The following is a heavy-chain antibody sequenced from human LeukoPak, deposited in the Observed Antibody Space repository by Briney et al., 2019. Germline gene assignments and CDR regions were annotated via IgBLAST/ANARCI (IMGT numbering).Heavy chain of an antibody. CDR2: ISHSGSI. Sequence: SETLSLTCAVYGGSSSGYYWSWIRQSPGKGLEWIGEISHSGSINYTPSLKSRVTLSIDTSKDQFSLKLTSVTAADTAVYYCARGMIDARLQDWGQGTLVTVSS. CDR1: GGSSSGYY. V-gene: IGHV4-34*01. CDR3: ARGMIDARLQD. D-gene: IGHD3-16*01. J-gene: IGHJ4*02.